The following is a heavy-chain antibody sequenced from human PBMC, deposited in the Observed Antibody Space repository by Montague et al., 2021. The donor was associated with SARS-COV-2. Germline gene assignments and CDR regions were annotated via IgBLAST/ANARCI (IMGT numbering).Heavy chain of an antibody. D-gene: IGHD3-10*01. V-gene: IGHV4-34*01. CDR3: ASVTRTIKLLWCGDRSIRYHFDY. CDR1: GGSFSGYY. Sequence: SETLSLTCAVYGGSFSGYYWSWIRQPPGQGLEWIGEINHSGSTNYNQSLTSRVTISVDTSKNQISLSLSSVTAADTAVYYCASVTRTIKLLWCGDRSIRYHFDYWGQGTLVTVSS. J-gene: IGHJ4*02. CDR2: INHSGST.